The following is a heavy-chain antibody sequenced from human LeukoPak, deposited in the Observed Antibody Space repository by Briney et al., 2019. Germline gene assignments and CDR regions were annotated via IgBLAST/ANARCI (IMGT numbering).Heavy chain of an antibody. CDR1: GGSISSSSYY. CDR3: ARIVVPGLAGYCSSTSCSAGASYFDY. Sequence: PSETLSLTCTVSGGSISSSSYYWGWIRQPPGKGLEWIGGIYYSGSTYYNPSLKSRVTISVDTSKNQFSLKLSSVTAADTAVYYCARIVVPGLAGYCSSTSCSAGASYFDYWGQGTLVTVPS. J-gene: IGHJ4*02. D-gene: IGHD2-2*01. V-gene: IGHV4-39*07. CDR2: IYYSGST.